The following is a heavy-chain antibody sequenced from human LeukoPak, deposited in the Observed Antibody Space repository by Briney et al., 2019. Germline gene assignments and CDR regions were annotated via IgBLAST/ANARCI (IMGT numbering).Heavy chain of an antibody. Sequence: SETLSLTCTVSGGSISSGGYYWSWIRQHPGKGLEWIGYIYYSGSTYYNPSLKSRVTISVDTSKNQFSLKLSSVTAADTAVYYCARGDRRITIFGVVITRGFDWGQGTLVTVSS. J-gene: IGHJ4*02. V-gene: IGHV4-31*03. CDR1: GGSISSGGYY. CDR2: IYYSGST. D-gene: IGHD3-3*01. CDR3: ARGDRRITIFGVVITRGFD.